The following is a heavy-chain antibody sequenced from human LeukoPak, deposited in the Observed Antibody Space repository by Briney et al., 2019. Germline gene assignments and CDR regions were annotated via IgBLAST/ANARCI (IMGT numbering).Heavy chain of an antibody. CDR2: IYHSGST. CDR3: PKMYYDYVWGSYRWDYFDY. V-gene: IGHV4-59*04. CDR1: GGSISSYY. D-gene: IGHD3-16*02. Sequence: SETLSLTCTVSGGSISSYYWSWIRQPPGKGLEWTGNIYHSGSTYYNPSLKSRVTISVDTSKNQFSLKLSSVTAADTAVYYCPKMYYDYVWGSYRWDYFDYWGQGTLVTVSS. J-gene: IGHJ4*02.